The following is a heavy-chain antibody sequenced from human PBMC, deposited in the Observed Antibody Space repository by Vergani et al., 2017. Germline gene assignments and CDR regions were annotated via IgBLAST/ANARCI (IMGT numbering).Heavy chain of an antibody. CDR3: AREAYYYDSSGYPVGPFYYYYGMDV. V-gene: IGHV3-48*03. CDR1: GFTFSSYE. J-gene: IGHJ6*02. Sequence: EVQLVESGGGLVQPGGSLRLSCAASGFTFSSYEMNWVRQAPGKGLEWVSYISSSGSTIYYADSVKGRFTISRDNAKNSLYLQMNSLRAEDTAVYYCAREAYYYDSSGYPVGPFYYYYGMDVWGQGTTVTVSS. D-gene: IGHD3-22*01. CDR2: ISSSGSTI.